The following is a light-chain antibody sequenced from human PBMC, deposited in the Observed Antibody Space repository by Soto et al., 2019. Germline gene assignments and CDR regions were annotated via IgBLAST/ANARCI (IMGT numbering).Light chain of an antibody. J-gene: IGKJ3*01. CDR2: GAS. Sequence: EVVLTQYPGTLSLSPGERATLSCRASQSVSSIYLAWYQQKPGQAPRLLIYGASNRATGIPDRFSGSGSGTDFTLTISRLEPEDFAVYYCQEYGNPLFGPGTKVDIK. V-gene: IGKV3-20*01. CDR1: QSVSSIY. CDR3: QEYGNPL.